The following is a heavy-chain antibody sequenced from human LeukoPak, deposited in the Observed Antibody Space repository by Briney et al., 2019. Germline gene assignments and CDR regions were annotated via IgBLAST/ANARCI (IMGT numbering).Heavy chain of an antibody. CDR1: GFAFSTYG. J-gene: IGHJ4*02. CDR2: ISGSIHTT. V-gene: IGHV3-23*01. Sequence: GGSLRLSCVASGFAFSTYGMIWVRQAPGKGLEWVSGISGSIHTTYHTDSVKGRFTISRDDSKNTLYLQMSSLRAEDTALYYCAKLHDYGDFGASDYWGQGTLVTVSS. D-gene: IGHD4-17*01. CDR3: AKLHDYGDFGASDY.